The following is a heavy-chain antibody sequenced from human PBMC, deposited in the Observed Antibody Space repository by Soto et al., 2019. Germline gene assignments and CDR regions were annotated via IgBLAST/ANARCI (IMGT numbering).Heavy chain of an antibody. CDR3: ARCYCSVGSCYSCWHFDL. J-gene: IGHJ2*01. D-gene: IGHD2-15*01. V-gene: IGHV1-18*01. CDR1: GYTFTNYG. CDR2: ISAYNGNT. Sequence: QVQLVQSGSEVKKPGASVKVSCKASGYTFTNYGMSWVRQAPGQGLEWMGWISAYNGNTNHAQNFHGKVTMTTDKSTNTAYMELRSLRSDDTAVYYCARCYCSVGSCYSCWHFDLWGRGALVTVSS.